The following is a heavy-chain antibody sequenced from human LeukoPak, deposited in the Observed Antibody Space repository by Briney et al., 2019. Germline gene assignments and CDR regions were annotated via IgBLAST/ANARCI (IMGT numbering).Heavy chain of an antibody. Sequence: PGGSLRLSCAASGFTFSSYGMHWVRQAPGKGLEWVAFIRYDGSNKYYADSVKGRFTISRDNSKDTLYLQMNSLRAEDTAVYYCATFSGSPSWAFDIWGQGTMVTVSS. CDR3: ATFSGSPSWAFDI. CDR2: IRYDGSNK. D-gene: IGHD1-26*01. V-gene: IGHV3-30*02. J-gene: IGHJ3*02. CDR1: GFTFSSYG.